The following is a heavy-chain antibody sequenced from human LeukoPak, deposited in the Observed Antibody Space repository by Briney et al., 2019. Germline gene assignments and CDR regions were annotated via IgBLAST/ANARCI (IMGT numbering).Heavy chain of an antibody. CDR2: INHSGST. V-gene: IGHV4-34*01. CDR3: ARQIASDGTAGFDF. Sequence: ETLSLTCAVYGGSFSGYYWSWIRQPPGKGLEWIGEINHSGSTNYNPSLKSRVTISVDTSKNQFSLRLRSVTAADTAVYYCARQIASDGTAGFDFWGQGALVTVSS. CDR1: GGSFSGYY. D-gene: IGHD6-13*01. J-gene: IGHJ4*02.